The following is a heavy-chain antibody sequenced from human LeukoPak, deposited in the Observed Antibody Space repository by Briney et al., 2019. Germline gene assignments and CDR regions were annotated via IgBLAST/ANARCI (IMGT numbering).Heavy chain of an antibody. CDR2: ISYDGSNK. D-gene: IGHD2-2*01. CDR1: GFTFSSYA. J-gene: IGHJ4*02. V-gene: IGHV3-30*04. Sequence: GGSLTLSCAASGFTFSSYAMHWVRQAPGKGLEWVAVISYDGSNKYYADSVKGRFTIPRDNSKHTLYLQMNSLRAEDTAVYYCAKDLFACSSTSCYSQSHWGQGTLVTVFS. CDR3: AKDLFACSSTSCYSQSH.